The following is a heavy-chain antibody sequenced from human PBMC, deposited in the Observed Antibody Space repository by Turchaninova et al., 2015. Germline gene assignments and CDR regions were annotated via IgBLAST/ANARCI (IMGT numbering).Heavy chain of an antibody. J-gene: IGHJ1*01. D-gene: IGHD2-8*02. CDR1: GYPFNASS. Sequence: QVQLVQSGDEGKKPGASVEVTCRISGYPFNASSIQWVPPAPGQGLEWMGRIDPNSGVTSLAQKFQGKVTMARDTSSNTAYMDVNSLRSDDTAVYYCARDLSLCTGGDCYPTSEYFQHWGQGTLVTVSS. CDR2: IDPNSGVT. CDR3: ARDLSLCTGGDCYPTSEYFQH. V-gene: IGHV1-2*06.